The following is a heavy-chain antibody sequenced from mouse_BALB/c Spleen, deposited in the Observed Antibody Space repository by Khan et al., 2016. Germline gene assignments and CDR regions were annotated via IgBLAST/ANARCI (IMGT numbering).Heavy chain of an antibody. CDR3: ARPDYGSSRRFAY. D-gene: IGHD1-1*01. Sequence: QIQLVQSGPELKKPGETVRISCKASGYTFTNYGMNWVKQAPGKGLKWMGWINTYTGEPTYADDFKGRFAFSLETSASTAYLQINNLKNEDTATXFCARPDYGSSRRFAYWGQGTLVTVSA. CDR1: GYTFTNYG. V-gene: IGHV9-3-1*01. CDR2: INTYTGEP. J-gene: IGHJ3*01.